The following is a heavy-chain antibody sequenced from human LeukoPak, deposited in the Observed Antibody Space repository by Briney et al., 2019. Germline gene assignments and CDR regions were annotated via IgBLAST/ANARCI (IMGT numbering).Heavy chain of an antibody. CDR1: GGSITSSC. CDR3: ARDYIAAAGSRYYYYGMDV. CDR2: ISASGST. V-gene: IGHV4-4*07. D-gene: IGHD6-13*01. Sequence: PSETLSLTCTVSGGSITSSCWSWIRQPGGKGLEWIGRISASGSTNYTPSLKSRVTMSVDTSKNQFSLKLSSVTAADTAVYYCARDYIAAAGSRYYYYGMDVWGQGTTVTVSS. J-gene: IGHJ6*02.